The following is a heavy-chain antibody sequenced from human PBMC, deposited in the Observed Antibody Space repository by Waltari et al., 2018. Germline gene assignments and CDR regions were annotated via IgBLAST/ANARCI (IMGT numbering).Heavy chain of an antibody. CDR3: ARDFNWGWDF. J-gene: IGHJ4*02. Sequence: EVRLVDSGGGLVPPGGSLRLACAASGFTFSSNWMRWVRQAPGMGLEWLANIKPDGSQQYYVDSVRGRFSISRDNAKNSLYLQLNSLRAEDTAIYYCARDFNWGWDFWGQGTLVTVSS. CDR2: IKPDGSQQ. D-gene: IGHD7-27*01. CDR1: GFTFSSNW. V-gene: IGHV3-7*03.